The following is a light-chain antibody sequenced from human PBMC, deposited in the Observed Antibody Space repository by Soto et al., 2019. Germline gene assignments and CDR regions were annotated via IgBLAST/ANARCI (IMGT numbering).Light chain of an antibody. V-gene: IGKV3-20*01. Sequence: EIVLTQSPGTLSLSPGERATLSCRASQSVSSTYLAWYQQNPGQAPRLLIYGASSRATGIPDRFSGSGSGTDFTLTISRLEPEVLVVYFCQQYGSSSYTFGQGTKLEIK. CDR3: QQYGSSSYT. CDR1: QSVSSTY. J-gene: IGKJ2*01. CDR2: GAS.